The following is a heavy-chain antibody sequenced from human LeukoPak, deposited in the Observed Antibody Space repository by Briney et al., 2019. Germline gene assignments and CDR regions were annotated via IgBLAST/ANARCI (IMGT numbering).Heavy chain of an antibody. CDR3: ARGPPSYYYDSSGYYPFGY. J-gene: IGHJ4*02. CDR2: IIPIFGTA. V-gene: IGHV1-69*06. D-gene: IGHD3-22*01. CDR1: GGTFSSYA. Sequence: ASVKVSCKASGGTFSSYAISWVRQAPGQGLEWMGGIIPIFGTANYAQKFQGRVTITADKSTSTAYMELRSLRSDDTAVYYCARGPPSYYYDSSGYYPFGYWGQGTLVTVSS.